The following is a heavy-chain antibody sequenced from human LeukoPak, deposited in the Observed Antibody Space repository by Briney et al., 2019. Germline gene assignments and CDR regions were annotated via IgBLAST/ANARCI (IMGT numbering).Heavy chain of an antibody. D-gene: IGHD6-13*01. V-gene: IGHV3-23*01. CDR3: AKDFRLSGIAAAGREY. CDR2: ISGSGGST. J-gene: IGHJ4*02. Sequence: GGSLRLSCAASGFTFSSYAMSWVRQAPGKGLEWVPAISGSGGSTYYADSVKGRFTISRDNSKNTLYLQMNSLRAEDTAVYYCAKDFRLSGIAAAGREYWGQGTLVTVSS. CDR1: GFTFSSYA.